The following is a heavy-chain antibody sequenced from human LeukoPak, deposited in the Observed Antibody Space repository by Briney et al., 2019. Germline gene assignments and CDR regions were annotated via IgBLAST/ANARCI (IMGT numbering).Heavy chain of an antibody. CDR1: GFTFSSYE. CDR3: ARDSLYYDILTGYYSLDAFDI. Sequence: GGSLRLSCAASGFTFSSYEMHWVRQAPGKGLEWVSGINWNGGSTGYADSVKGRFTISRDNAKNSLYLQMNSLRAEDTAVYYCARDSLYYDILTGYYSLDAFDIWGQGTMVTVSS. CDR2: INWNGGST. V-gene: IGHV3-20*04. J-gene: IGHJ3*02. D-gene: IGHD3-9*01.